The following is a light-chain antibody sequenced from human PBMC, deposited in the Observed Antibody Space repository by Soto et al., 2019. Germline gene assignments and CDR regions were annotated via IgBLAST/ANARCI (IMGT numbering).Light chain of an antibody. CDR3: QQYDSDLRT. CDR2: RAS. CDR1: QNIGYW. J-gene: IGKJ1*01. Sequence: DIQMTQSPSTLSASIGDRVTITCRASQNIGYWLAWYQQRPGEAPNLLIYRASTLKSGVSSRFSARGSGTESTLTISSLQPGDFATYYYQQYDSDLRTFGPGTKVEIK. V-gene: IGKV1-5*03.